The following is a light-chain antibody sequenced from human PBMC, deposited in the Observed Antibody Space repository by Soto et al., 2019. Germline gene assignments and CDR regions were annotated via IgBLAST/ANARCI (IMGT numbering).Light chain of an antibody. V-gene: IGLV7-46*01. CDR3: LLSYSGARKV. Sequence: QAVVTQEPSLTVSPGGTVTLTCGSSTGAVTSGHYPYWFQQKPGQAPRTLIYDTSDKHSWTPARFSGSLLGGKAALTLSGSQPEDAAKYYTLLSYSGARKVFGRGTKLTVL. CDR1: TGAVTSGHY. CDR2: DTS. J-gene: IGLJ2*01.